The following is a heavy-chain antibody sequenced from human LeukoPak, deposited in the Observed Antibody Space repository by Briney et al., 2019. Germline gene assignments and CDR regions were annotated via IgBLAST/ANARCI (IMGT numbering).Heavy chain of an antibody. Sequence: GGSLRLSCAASGFTFSSYAMSWVRQAPGKGLEWVSAISGSGGSTYYADSVKGRFTISRDNSKNTLYLQMNSLRAEDTAVYYCAKNAAGADTAMAHFDYWGQGTLVTVSS. CDR3: AKNAAGADTAMAHFDY. J-gene: IGHJ4*02. V-gene: IGHV3-23*01. CDR2: ISGSGGST. CDR1: GFTFSSYA. D-gene: IGHD5-18*01.